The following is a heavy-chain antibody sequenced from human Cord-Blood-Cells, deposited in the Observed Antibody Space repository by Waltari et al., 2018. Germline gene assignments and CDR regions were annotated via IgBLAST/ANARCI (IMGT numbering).Heavy chain of an antibody. D-gene: IGHD2-15*01. Sequence: QMQLVQSGPEVKKPGTSVKVSCKASGFTFTSSAVQWVRQARGQRLEWIGWIVVGSGNTNYAQKFQERVTITRDMSTSTAYMELSSLRSEDTVVYYCAAVQYCSGGSCYDYWGQGTLVTVSS. J-gene: IGHJ4*02. CDR1: GFTFTSSA. CDR3: AAVQYCSGGSCYDY. V-gene: IGHV1-58*01. CDR2: IVVGSGNT.